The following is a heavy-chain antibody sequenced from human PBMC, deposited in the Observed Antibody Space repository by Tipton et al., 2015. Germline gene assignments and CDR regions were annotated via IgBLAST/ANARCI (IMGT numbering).Heavy chain of an antibody. D-gene: IGHD2-2*01. CDR1: GFTVSSNY. CDR2: IYSGGST. CDR3: AKDPSTWVVVPAAISY. Sequence: SLRLSCAASGFTVSSNYMSWVRQAPGKGLEWVSVIYSGGSTYYADSVKGRFTISRDNSKNTLYLQMNSLRAEDTAVYYCAKDPSTWVVVPAAISYWGQGTLVTVSS. V-gene: IGHV3-53*01. J-gene: IGHJ4*02.